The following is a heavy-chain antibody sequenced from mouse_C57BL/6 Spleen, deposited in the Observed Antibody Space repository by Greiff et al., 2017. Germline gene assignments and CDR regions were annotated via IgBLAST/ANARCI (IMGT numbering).Heavy chain of an antibody. Sequence: VQLQQPGAELVMPGASVKLSCKASGYTFTSYWMHWVKQRPGQGLEWIGEIDPSDSYTNYNQKFKGKSTLTVDKSSSTAYMQLSSLTSEDSAVYDCARRGDYEGLFDDWGQGTTLTVSS. CDR2: IDPSDSYT. D-gene: IGHD2-4*01. CDR3: ARRGDYEGLFDD. V-gene: IGHV1-69*01. CDR1: GYTFTSYW. J-gene: IGHJ2*01.